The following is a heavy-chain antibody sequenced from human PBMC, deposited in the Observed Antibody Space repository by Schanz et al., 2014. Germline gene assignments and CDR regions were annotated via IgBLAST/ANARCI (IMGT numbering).Heavy chain of an antibody. D-gene: IGHD4-17*01. CDR2: IKQDGSEK. J-gene: IGHJ4*02. CDR1: GFSFSNYW. CDR3: ARDAVTSVLTPGFYY. Sequence: VQLVESGGGVVRPGGSLRLSCAASGFSFSNYWMSWVRQAPGKGLEWVANIKQDGSEKYYVDSVKGRFTISRDNAKKSLYLRMNSLRAEDTAVYYCARDAVTSVLTPGFYYWGQGTLVTVSS. V-gene: IGHV3-7*04.